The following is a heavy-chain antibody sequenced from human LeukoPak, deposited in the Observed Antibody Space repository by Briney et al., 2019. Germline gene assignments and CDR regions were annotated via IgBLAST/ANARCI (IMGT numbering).Heavy chain of an antibody. CDR2: IIPIFGTA. CDR1: GGTFSSYA. D-gene: IGHD3-10*01. J-gene: IGHJ3*02. V-gene: IGHV1-69*05. CDR3: VAPLLWFGDDAFDI. Sequence: GASVKVSCKASGGTFSSYAISWVRQAPGQGLEWMGGIIPIFGTANYAQKFQGRVTITTDESTSTAYMELSSLRSEDTAVYYCVAPLLWFGDDAFDIWGQGTMVTVSS.